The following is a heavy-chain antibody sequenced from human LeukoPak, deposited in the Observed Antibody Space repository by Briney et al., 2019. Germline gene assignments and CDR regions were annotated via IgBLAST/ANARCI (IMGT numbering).Heavy chain of an antibody. D-gene: IGHD6-13*01. Sequence: ASVKVSCKASGYTFTGYYMHWERQAPGQGLEWMGWINPNSGGTNYAQKFQGRVTMTRDTSISTAYMELSRLRSDDTAVYYCARVDGYSSSWMDYWGQGTLVTVSS. CDR2: INPNSGGT. CDR1: GYTFTGYY. V-gene: IGHV1-2*02. CDR3: ARVDGYSSSWMDY. J-gene: IGHJ4*02.